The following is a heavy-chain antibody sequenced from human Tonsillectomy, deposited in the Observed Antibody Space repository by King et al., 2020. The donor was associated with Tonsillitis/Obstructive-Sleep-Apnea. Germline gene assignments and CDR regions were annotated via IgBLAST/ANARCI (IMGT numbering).Heavy chain of an antibody. D-gene: IGHD6-13*01. V-gene: IGHV4-59*08. CDR3: ARHVSSSWSYYYYYYMDV. Sequence: VQLQESGPGLVKPSETLSLTCTVSGGSINSYYWSWIRQPPGKGLEWIGYIYYSGSTNYNPSLKSRVTISVDTSKNQFSLKLSSVTAADTAVYYCARHVSSSWSYYYYYYMDVWGKGTTVTVSS. CDR1: GGSINSYY. CDR2: IYYSGST. J-gene: IGHJ6*03.